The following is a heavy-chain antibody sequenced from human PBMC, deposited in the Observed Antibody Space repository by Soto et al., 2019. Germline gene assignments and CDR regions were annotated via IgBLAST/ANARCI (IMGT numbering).Heavy chain of an antibody. CDR2: ISAYNGNT. CDR1: GYTFTSYG. CDR3: ASVFSGWYFDY. D-gene: IGHD6-19*01. Sequence: ASVKVSCKASGYTFTSYGISWVPQAPGQGLEWMGWISAYNGNTNYAQKLQGRVTMTTDTSTSTAYMELRSLRSDDTAVYYCASVFSGWYFDYWGQGTLVTVSS. J-gene: IGHJ4*02. V-gene: IGHV1-18*01.